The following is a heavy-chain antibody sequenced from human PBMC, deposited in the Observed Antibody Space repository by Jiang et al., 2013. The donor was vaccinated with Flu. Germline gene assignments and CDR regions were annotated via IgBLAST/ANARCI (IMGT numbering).Heavy chain of an antibody. J-gene: IGHJ4*02. Sequence: SSVKVSCKASGGTFSSYAISWVRQAPGQGLEWMGRIIPILGIANYAQKFQGRVTITADKSTSTAYMELSSLRSEDTAVYYCARGGDTAMVSYWGQGTLVTVSS. CDR3: ARGGDTAMVSY. CDR1: GGTFSSYA. D-gene: IGHD5-18*01. V-gene: IGHV1-69*04. CDR2: IIPILGIA.